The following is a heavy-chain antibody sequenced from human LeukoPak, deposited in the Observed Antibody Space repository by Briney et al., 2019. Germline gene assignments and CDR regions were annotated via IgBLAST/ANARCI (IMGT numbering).Heavy chain of an antibody. CDR2: ISGSGGST. J-gene: IGHJ4*02. D-gene: IGHD3-3*01. CDR1: GFTFSNAW. V-gene: IGHV3-23*01. Sequence: PGGSLRLSCAASGFTFSNAWMSWVRQAPGKGLEWVSAISGSGGSTYYADSVKGRFTISRDNSKNTLYLQMNSLRAEDTAVYYCAKDFYDFWSGYYPYFDYWGQGTLVTVSS. CDR3: AKDFYDFWSGYYPYFDY.